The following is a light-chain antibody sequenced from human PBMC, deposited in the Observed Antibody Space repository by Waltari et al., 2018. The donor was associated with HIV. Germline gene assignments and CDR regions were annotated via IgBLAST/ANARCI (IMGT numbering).Light chain of an antibody. J-gene: IGLJ2*01. Sequence: QSALTQPASVSGSPGQSITLSCTGTTSDVGSYNLVSWYQQHTGKAPTLIIYEVNKRPPGITNRFSGFKSGNTASLTITGLQAEDEADYHCCSYAIGGTFVFGGGTKVTVL. CDR2: EVN. CDR1: TSDVGSYNL. V-gene: IGLV2-23*02. CDR3: CSYAIGGTFV.